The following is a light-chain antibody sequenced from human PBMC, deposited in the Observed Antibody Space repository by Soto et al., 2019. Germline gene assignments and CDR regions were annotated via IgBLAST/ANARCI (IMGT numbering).Light chain of an antibody. J-gene: IGKJ2*01. CDR3: QQYDNVPYT. V-gene: IGKV1-33*01. CDR1: QDISNY. CDR2: GAS. Sequence: DIPMTQSPSSLSASVGDRVTITCQASQDISNYLNWYQQKPGKAPKLLIYGASSLEAGVPSRFSVSGSGTDFTFTISSLRPEDIATYYCQQYDNVPYTFGRGTKLEIK.